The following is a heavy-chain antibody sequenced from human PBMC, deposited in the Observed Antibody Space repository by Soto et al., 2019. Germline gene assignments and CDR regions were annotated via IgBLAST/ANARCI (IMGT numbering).Heavy chain of an antibody. J-gene: IGHJ6*02. CDR1: GGSISRYY. V-gene: IGHV4-59*08. CDR3: ARLLAGYSSGWPYYYYGMDV. Sequence: SETLSLTCTVSGGSISRYYWSWIRQPPGKGLEWIGYIYYSGSTNYNPSLKSRVTISVDTSKNQFSPKLSSVTAADTAVYYCARLLAGYSSGWPYYYYGMDVWGQGTTVTVSS. CDR2: IYYSGST. D-gene: IGHD6-19*01.